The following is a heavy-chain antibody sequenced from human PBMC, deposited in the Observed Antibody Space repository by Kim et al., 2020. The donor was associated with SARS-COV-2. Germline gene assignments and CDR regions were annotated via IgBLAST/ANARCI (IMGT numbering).Heavy chain of an antibody. CDR3: AKGTYYDFWTAEYYFDY. D-gene: IGHD3-3*01. J-gene: IGHJ4*02. CDR2: ISGSGGST. Sequence: GGSLRLSCAASGFTFSSYAMSWVRQAPGKGLEWVSAISGSGGSTYYADSVKGRFTISRDNSKNTLYLQMNSLRAEDTAVYYCAKGTYYDFWTAEYYFDYWGQGTLVTVSS. CDR1: GFTFSSYA. V-gene: IGHV3-23*01.